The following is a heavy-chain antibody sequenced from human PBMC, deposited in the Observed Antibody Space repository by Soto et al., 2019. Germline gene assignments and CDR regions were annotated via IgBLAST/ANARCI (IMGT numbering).Heavy chain of an antibody. D-gene: IGHD3-22*01. V-gene: IGHV1-69*08. CDR2: IIPILGIA. CDR3: ARDHVDYYDSSGYYRPEGFDP. CDR1: GGTFSSYT. J-gene: IGHJ5*02. Sequence: QVQLVQSGAEVKKPGSSVKVSCKASGGTFSSYTISWVRQAPGRGLEWMGRIIPILGIANYAQKFQGRVTITADKSTSTAYMELSSLRSEDTAVYYCARDHVDYYDSSGYYRPEGFDPWGQGTLVTVSS.